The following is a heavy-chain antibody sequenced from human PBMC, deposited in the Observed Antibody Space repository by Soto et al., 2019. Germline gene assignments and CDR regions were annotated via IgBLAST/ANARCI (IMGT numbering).Heavy chain of an antibody. J-gene: IGHJ4*02. CDR1: GGTFSSYA. V-gene: IGHV1-3*04. CDR3: ARDTDSTLVTTLDY. D-gene: IGHD4-17*01. CDR2: INISNGNT. Sequence: GASVKVSFKASGGTFSSYAISWVRQAPGQRLECMGWINISNGNTEYSENFQGRVTMTRDTSASTAYMELSSLRSEDTAVYYCARDTDSTLVTTLDYSGQGTPVTVSS.